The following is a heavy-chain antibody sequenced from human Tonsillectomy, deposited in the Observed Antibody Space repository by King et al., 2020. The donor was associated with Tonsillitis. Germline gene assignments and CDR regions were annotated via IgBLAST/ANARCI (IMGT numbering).Heavy chain of an antibody. CDR3: AREEATGYYFDY. CDR1: GFTVSSNY. D-gene: IGHD1-26*01. Sequence: VQLVESGGGLIQPGGSLRLSCAASGFTVSSNYKSWVRQAPGKGLEWVSVIYSGCSTYYADSVKGRFTISRDNSKNTLYLQMNSLRAEDTAVYYCAREEATGYYFDYWGQGTLVTVSS. V-gene: IGHV3-53*01. CDR2: IYSGCST. J-gene: IGHJ4*02.